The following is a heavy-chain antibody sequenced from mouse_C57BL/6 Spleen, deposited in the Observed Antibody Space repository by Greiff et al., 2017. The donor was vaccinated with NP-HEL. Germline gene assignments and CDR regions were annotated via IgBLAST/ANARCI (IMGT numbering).Heavy chain of an antibody. CDR2: IDPSDSET. V-gene: IGHV1-52*01. D-gene: IGHD1-1*01. Sequence: VQLQQPGAELVRPGSSVKLSCKASGYTFTSYWMHWVKQRPIQGLEWIGNIDPSDSETHYNQKFKDKATLTVDKSSSTAYMQLSSLTSEDSAVYYCAREVYYYGSSQAWFAYWGQGTLVTVSA. J-gene: IGHJ3*01. CDR3: AREVYYYGSSQAWFAY. CDR1: GYTFTSYW.